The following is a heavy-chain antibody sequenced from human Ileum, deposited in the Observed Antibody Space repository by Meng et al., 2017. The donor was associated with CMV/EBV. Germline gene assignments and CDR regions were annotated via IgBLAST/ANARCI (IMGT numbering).Heavy chain of an antibody. Sequence: GESLKISCAASESTFTNAWMNWVRQAPGKGLEWVGGIKSMADGGTIDYAAPVKGRFTISRDDSKITFYLQMNSLKTEDTAVYYCNSKVVWGQGTLVTVSS. CDR1: ESTFTNAW. CDR2: IKSMADGGTI. V-gene: IGHV3-15*01. D-gene: IGHD2-15*01. J-gene: IGHJ4*02. CDR3: NSKVV.